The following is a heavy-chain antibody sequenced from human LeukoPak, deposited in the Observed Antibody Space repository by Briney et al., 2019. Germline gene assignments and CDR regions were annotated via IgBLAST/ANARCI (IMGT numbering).Heavy chain of an antibody. CDR2: IYHSGST. J-gene: IGHJ4*02. CDR3: ARDRKAVAGTDY. V-gene: IGHV4-38-2*02. D-gene: IGHD6-19*01. CDR1: DYSISSGYY. Sequence: SETLSLTCAVSDYSISSGYYWGWIRQPPGKGLEWIGSIYHSGSTYYNPSLKSRVTISVDTSKNQFSLKPNSVTAADTAVYYCARDRKAVAGTDYWGQGTLVTVSS.